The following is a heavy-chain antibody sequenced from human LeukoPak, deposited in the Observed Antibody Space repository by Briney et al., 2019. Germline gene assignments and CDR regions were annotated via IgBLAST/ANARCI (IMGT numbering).Heavy chain of an antibody. CDR2: ISAYSGNT. D-gene: IGHD3-22*01. Sequence: ASVKVSCKASGYTFTSYGISWVRQAPGQGLEWMGWISAYSGNTNYAQKLQGRVTMTTDTSTSTAYMELRSLRSDDTAVYYCARDRKYYYDSSGYYAFDYWGQGTLVTVSS. J-gene: IGHJ4*02. CDR3: ARDRKYYYDSSGYYAFDY. V-gene: IGHV1-18*01. CDR1: GYTFTSYG.